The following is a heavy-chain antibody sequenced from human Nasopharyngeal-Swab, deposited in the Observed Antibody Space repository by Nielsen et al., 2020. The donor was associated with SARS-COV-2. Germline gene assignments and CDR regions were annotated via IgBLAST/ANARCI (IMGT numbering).Heavy chain of an antibody. CDR2: IWYDGSNK. V-gene: IGHV3-33*01. Sequence: WIRQPPGKGLEWVAVIWYDGSNKYYADSVKGRFTISRDNSKNTLYLQMNSLRAEDTAVYYCATDFSLRGVIITDAFDIWGQGTMVTVSS. J-gene: IGHJ3*02. CDR3: ATDFSLRGVIITDAFDI. D-gene: IGHD3-10*01.